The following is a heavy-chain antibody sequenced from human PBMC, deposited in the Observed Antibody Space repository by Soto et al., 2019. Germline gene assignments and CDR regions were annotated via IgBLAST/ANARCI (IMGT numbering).Heavy chain of an antibody. D-gene: IGHD3-22*01. CDR1: GFTFSSYG. Sequence: GGSLRLSCAASGFTFSSYGMHWVRQAPGKGLEWVALISHDETNKKYADSVKGRFTISRDNSKNTLYLQMNSLRAEDTAVYYCAKCLHLNYYDSSGYYGFDYWGQGTLVTVSS. CDR2: ISHDETNK. CDR3: AKCLHLNYYDSSGYYGFDY. J-gene: IGHJ4*02. V-gene: IGHV3-30*18.